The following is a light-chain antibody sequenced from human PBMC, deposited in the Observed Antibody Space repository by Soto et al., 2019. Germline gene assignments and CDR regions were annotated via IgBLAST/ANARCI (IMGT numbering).Light chain of an antibody. Sequence: DIQMTQSPPSLSASVGDTVTITCRASQSISTYLDWYQVKPGKAPKVLIYGASTLQDGVPSRFSGSGSGTDFSLSINNLQPEDFATYYCQQHYNLPPWTFGQGTKVEI. J-gene: IGKJ1*01. CDR1: QSISTY. CDR2: GAS. CDR3: QQHYNLPPWT. V-gene: IGKV1-39*01.